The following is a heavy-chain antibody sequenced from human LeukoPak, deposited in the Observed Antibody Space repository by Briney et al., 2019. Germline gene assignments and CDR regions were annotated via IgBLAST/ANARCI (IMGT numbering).Heavy chain of an antibody. V-gene: IGHV3-74*01. D-gene: IGHD6-6*01. J-gene: IGHJ3*02. CDR3: ARSPAVAARLNDAFDI. CDR2: INTDGSRI. Sequence: GGSLRLSCAASGFTFSNYWMHWVRQAPGKGLVWVSRINTDGSRITYADSVKGRFTISRDNAMNTVYLQMNSLRAEDTAVYYCARSPAVAARLNDAFDIWGQGTMVTVSS. CDR1: GFTFSNYW.